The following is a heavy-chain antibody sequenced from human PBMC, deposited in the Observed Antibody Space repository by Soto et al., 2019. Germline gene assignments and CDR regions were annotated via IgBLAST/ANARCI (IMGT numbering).Heavy chain of an antibody. J-gene: IGHJ4*02. CDR2: IHHNGGT. V-gene: IGHV4-30-2*01. CDR1: GGSVSSGGYS. Sequence: QLQLQESGSGLVKPSQTLSLTCAVSGGSVSSGGYSWNWIRQPPGKGLEWIAYIHHNGGTAYSPSLKSRGTISVDKSRNQFSLKLTSVTAADTAVYYCARAGRRGVTFDYWGQGTLVTVAS. D-gene: IGHD3-10*01. CDR3: ARAGRRGVTFDY.